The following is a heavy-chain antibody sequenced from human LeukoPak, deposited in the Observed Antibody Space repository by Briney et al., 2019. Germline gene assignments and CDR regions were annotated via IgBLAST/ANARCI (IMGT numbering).Heavy chain of an antibody. J-gene: IGHJ4*02. CDR1: GGTFGSYA. CDR2: IIPIFGTA. CDR3: ARNSLVRGVPPDY. Sequence: SVKVSCTASGGTFGSYAISWVRQAPGQGLEWMGGIIPIFGTANYAQKFQGRVTITADKSTSTAYMELSSLRSEDTAVYYCARNSLVRGVPPDYWGQGTLVTVSS. V-gene: IGHV1-69*06. D-gene: IGHD3-10*01.